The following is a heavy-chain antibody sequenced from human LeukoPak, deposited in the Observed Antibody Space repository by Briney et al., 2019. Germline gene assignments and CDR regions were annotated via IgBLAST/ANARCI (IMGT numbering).Heavy chain of an antibody. V-gene: IGHV4-34*01. Sequence: SETLSLTCAVYGGSFSGYYWSWIRQPPGKGLEWIGEINHSGSTNYNPSLKSRVTISVDTSKNQFSLKLSSVTAADTAVYYCARGTSTNKNWFDPWGQGTLATVSS. CDR3: ARGTSTNKNWFDP. D-gene: IGHD1/OR15-1a*01. CDR1: GGSFSGYY. CDR2: INHSGST. J-gene: IGHJ5*02.